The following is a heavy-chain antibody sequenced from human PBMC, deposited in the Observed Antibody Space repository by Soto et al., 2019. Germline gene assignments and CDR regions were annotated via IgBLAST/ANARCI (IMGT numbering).Heavy chain of an antibody. V-gene: IGHV3-9*01. Sequence: EVQLVESGGGWVQPGRSLRVSCAASGFTFDDYAMHWVRQAPGKGLEWVSGINWNGGSIGYADSVKGRCTISRDNAKNSLYLQMNSLRAEDTALYYCAKSPYSSGSAGAFDIWGQGTMVTVSS. CDR2: INWNGGSI. J-gene: IGHJ3*02. CDR3: AKSPYSSGSAGAFDI. CDR1: GFTFDDYA. D-gene: IGHD6-19*01.